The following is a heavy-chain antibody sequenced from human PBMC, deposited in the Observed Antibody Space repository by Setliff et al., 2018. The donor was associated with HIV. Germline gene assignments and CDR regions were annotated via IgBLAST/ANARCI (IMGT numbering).Heavy chain of an antibody. CDR1: GYTFTTYY. D-gene: IGHD2-21*02. CDR3: ASPTAIPH. V-gene: IGHV1-46*01. Sequence: EASVKVSCKASGYTFTTYYIHWVRQAPGQGLEWMGILNPSEGTTSFAQKFQGRVTITRDTSASTAYKELSSLRSEDTAVYYCASPTAIPHWGQGTLVTVSS. J-gene: IGHJ4*02. CDR2: LNPSEGTT.